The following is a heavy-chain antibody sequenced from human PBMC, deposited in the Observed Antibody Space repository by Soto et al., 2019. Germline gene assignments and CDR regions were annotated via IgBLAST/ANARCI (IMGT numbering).Heavy chain of an antibody. V-gene: IGHV3-23*01. CDR1: GFIFSDHG. CDR3: AKDRTIASRTFDS. J-gene: IGHJ4*02. D-gene: IGHD6-6*01. Sequence: GGSLRLSCTASGFIFSDHGMHWVRQVPGKGLEWVASISGSVGSTFYADSVKGRFTISRDNYLNTLDLQLNSLRAEDTAVYYCAKDRTIASRTFDSWGQGALVTVSS. CDR2: ISGSVGST.